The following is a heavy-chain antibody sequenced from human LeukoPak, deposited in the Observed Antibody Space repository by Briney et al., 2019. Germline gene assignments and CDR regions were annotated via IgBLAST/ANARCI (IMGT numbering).Heavy chain of an antibody. D-gene: IGHD5-18*01. J-gene: IGHJ4*02. Sequence: GGSLRLSCAASGFTVSSNYMSWVRQAPGKGLEWVSVIYSGGSTYYADSVKGRFTISRDNSKNTLCLQMNSLRAEDTAVYYCAGGYSYGYSAPFDYWGQGTLVTVSS. CDR1: GFTVSSNY. CDR2: IYSGGST. V-gene: IGHV3-53*01. CDR3: AGGYSYGYSAPFDY.